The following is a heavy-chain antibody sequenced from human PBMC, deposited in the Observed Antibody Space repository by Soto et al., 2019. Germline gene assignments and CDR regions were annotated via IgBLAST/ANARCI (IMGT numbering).Heavy chain of an antibody. D-gene: IGHD3-10*02. Sequence: GESLKISCKGSGYSFTSYWIGWLRQMPGKGLEWMGIIYPGDSETRYSPSFQGQVTISADKSISTAYLQWNSLKASDTAMYYCARTNCSGSYYYYYYRMDVWGQGTTVTVSS. J-gene: IGHJ6*02. CDR1: GYSFTSYW. CDR2: IYPGDSET. CDR3: ARTNCSGSYYYYYYRMDV. V-gene: IGHV5-51*01.